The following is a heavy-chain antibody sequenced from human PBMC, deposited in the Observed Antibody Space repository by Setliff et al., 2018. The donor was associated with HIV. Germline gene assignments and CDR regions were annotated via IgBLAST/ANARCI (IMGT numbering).Heavy chain of an antibody. CDR2: VNHSGST. D-gene: IGHD3-22*01. CDR3: ARGFAYYYDSSVYLKQYWYFDI. CDR1: GDSISDYY. V-gene: IGHV4-34*01. Sequence: SETLSLTCAVSGDSISDYYWNWIRQPPGTGLEWIGEVNHSGSTNYNPSLKSRVTISVDTSKNQFYLKLSSVTAADTAVYYCARGFAYYYDSSVYLKQYWYFDIWGRGTLVTVSS. J-gene: IGHJ2*01.